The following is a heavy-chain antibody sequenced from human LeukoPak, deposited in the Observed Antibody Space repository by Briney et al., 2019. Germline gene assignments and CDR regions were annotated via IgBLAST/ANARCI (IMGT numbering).Heavy chain of an antibody. CDR2: INPNSGGT. Sequence: LGASVTVSCKASGYTFTVYYIHWVRQAPEQGLEWMGWINPNSGGTNYAQRFQGRVTMTRDTSFSTAYMELSRLRSDDTAVYYCALNDYGDGLGYWGQGTLVTVFS. D-gene: IGHD4-17*01. CDR3: ALNDYGDGLGY. J-gene: IGHJ4*02. CDR1: GYTFTVYY. V-gene: IGHV1-2*03.